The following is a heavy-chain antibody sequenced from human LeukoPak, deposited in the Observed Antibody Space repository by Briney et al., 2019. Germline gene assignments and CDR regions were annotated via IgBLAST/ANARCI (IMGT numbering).Heavy chain of an antibody. V-gene: IGHV3-23*01. J-gene: IGHJ6*02. CDR3: AKVPYSDYGSGRPPFMDV. CDR2: ISNTGSDT. CDR1: GFTFSNYA. Sequence: EGSLRLSCAASGFTFSNYAMSWVRQAPGKGLEWVSTISNTGSDTYYADSVKGRFTISRDNSENTLYLQMNNLRAEDTAIHYCAKVPYSDYGSGRPPFMDVWGQGTTVAVSS. D-gene: IGHD3-10*01.